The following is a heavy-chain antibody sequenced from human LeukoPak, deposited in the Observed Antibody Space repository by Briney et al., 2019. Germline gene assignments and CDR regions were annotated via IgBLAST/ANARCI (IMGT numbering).Heavy chain of an antibody. J-gene: IGHJ4*02. CDR3: AKGSYYDSSGSFYFDY. CDR2: ISGSGDNT. V-gene: IGHV3-23*01. CDR1: GFTFSSYA. D-gene: IGHD3-22*01. Sequence: GGSLRLSCVVSGFTFSSYAMSWVRQVPGKGLEWVSGISGSGDNTYYADSVKGRFTISRDNSKNTLYVQMNSLGTEDTAAYYCAKGSYYDSSGSFYFDYWGQGTLVTVSS.